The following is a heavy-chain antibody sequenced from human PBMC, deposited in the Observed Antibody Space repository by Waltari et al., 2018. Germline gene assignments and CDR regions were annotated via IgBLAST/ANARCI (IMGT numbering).Heavy chain of an antibody. CDR1: GFSFSTYS. J-gene: IGHJ4*02. CDR3: AKDRIAGGQLGSRFDY. CDR2: VSGNGGGT. D-gene: IGHD6-6*01. Sequence: EVLLSESGGRLVQPGGSLTLSCVASGFSFSTYSMSWVRQAPGKGLEWGSGVSGNGGGTDYADSVKGRFTLSRDNSKNILYLQMNSLRAEDTAIYYCAKDRIAGGQLGSRFDYWGQGTLVTVSS. V-gene: IGHV3-23*01.